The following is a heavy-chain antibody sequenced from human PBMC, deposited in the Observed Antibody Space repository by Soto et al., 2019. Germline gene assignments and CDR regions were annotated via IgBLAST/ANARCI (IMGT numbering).Heavy chain of an antibody. CDR1: GYSFTNYW. CDR2: IYPGDSDT. D-gene: IGHD6-19*01. J-gene: IGHJ4*01. Sequence: PGESLKISCKASGYSFTNYWIGWVRQMPGKGLEWMGTIYPGDSDTRYSPSFQGQVTFSVDKSINTAYLHWTSLKASDTAIYYCATQPPLDSSAWYNWGHGTMVTVSS. V-gene: IGHV5-51*01. CDR3: ATQPPLDSSAWYN.